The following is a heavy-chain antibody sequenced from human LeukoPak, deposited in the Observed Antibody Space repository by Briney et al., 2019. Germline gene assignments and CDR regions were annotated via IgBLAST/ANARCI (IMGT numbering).Heavy chain of an antibody. D-gene: IGHD3-22*01. J-gene: IGHJ3*02. CDR2: IRYDGSNK. CDR3: AILRGTYYDTTQRGAFDI. V-gene: IGHV3-30*02. Sequence: GGSLRLSCAASGFTFSSYGMHWVRQAPGKGLEWVAFIRYDGSNKYYADSVKGRFTISRDNSKNTLYLQMNSLRAEDTAVYYCAILRGTYYDTTQRGAFDIWGQGTMVTVSS. CDR1: GFTFSSYG.